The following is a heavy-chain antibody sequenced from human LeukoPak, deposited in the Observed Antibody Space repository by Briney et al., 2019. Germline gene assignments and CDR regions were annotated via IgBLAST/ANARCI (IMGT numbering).Heavy chain of an antibody. D-gene: IGHD1-26*01. Sequence: GGSLRLSCAASGFTFSDYYMSWIRQAPGKGLEWVSYISSSGSTIYYADSVKGRFTISRDNAKNTLYLQMNSLRAEDTAVYYCAKSNSGTYYRAFDIWGQGTMVTVSP. J-gene: IGHJ3*02. CDR1: GFTFSDYY. V-gene: IGHV3-11*01. CDR2: ISSSGSTI. CDR3: AKSNSGTYYRAFDI.